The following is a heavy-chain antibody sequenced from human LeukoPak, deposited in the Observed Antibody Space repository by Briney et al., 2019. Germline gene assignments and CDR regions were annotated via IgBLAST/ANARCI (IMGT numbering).Heavy chain of an antibody. CDR1: GFTFSSYA. V-gene: IGHV3-30-3*02. Sequence: GGSLRLSCAASGFTFSSYAMHWVRQAPGKGLEWVAVISYDGSNRYYADSVKGRFTISRDNSKNTLYLEMNSLRAEDTAVYYCAKLRYYYDSSGYYPFDYWGQGTLVTVSS. CDR2: ISYDGSNR. D-gene: IGHD3-22*01. CDR3: AKLRYYYDSSGYYPFDY. J-gene: IGHJ4*02.